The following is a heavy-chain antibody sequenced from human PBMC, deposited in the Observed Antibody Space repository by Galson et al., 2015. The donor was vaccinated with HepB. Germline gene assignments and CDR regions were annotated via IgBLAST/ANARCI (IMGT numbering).Heavy chain of an antibody. CDR2: ICPCGAK. J-gene: IGHJ6*02. Sequence: SLRLSCAASGFSFISHSMNWVRHSPGKGLEWLAYICPCGAKYYADSVGGRFTVSREHAKKAMYLHMNSLRVEDMGIYYCARNPASYDYYNMDVWGQGTRSPSP. V-gene: IGHV3-48*04. CDR1: GFSFISHS. D-gene: IGHD6-25*01. CDR3: ARNPASYDYYNMDV.